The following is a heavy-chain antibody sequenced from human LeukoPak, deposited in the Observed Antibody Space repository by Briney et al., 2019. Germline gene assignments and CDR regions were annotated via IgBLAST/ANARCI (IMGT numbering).Heavy chain of an antibody. CDR2: ISSSSTYI. V-gene: IGHV3-21*01. J-gene: IGHJ4*02. CDR1: GFTFSSYS. CDR3: AREFETFYYGSGTPD. Sequence: GGSLRLSCAASGFTFSSYSMNWVRQAPGKGLEWVSSISSSSTYIYYADSVKGRFTISRDNARNTLYLQMNSLTVEDTAVYYCAREFETFYYGSGTPDWGQGTLVTVSS. D-gene: IGHD3-10*01.